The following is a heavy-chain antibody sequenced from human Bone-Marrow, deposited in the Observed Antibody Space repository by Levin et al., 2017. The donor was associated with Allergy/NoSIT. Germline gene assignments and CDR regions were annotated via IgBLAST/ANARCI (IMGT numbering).Heavy chain of an antibody. CDR1: GFTFSSYA. Sequence: PGESLKISCAASGFTFSSYAMSWVRQAPGKGLEWISSIVNSGSTYYAESVKGRFTISRDNSKNTLYLQMNSLRADDTAEYYCAKGTTTGTTRSDYWGQGTLVTVSS. CDR3: AKGTTTGTTRSDY. D-gene: IGHD1-1*01. CDR2: IVNSGST. J-gene: IGHJ4*02. V-gene: IGHV3-23*01.